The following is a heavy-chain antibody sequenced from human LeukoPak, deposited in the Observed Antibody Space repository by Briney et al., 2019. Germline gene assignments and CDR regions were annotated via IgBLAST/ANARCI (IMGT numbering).Heavy chain of an antibody. J-gene: IGHJ4*02. Sequence: GGSLRLSCAASGFTFNKYAMSWVRQAPGKGLEWVSAISDNGGDRKYAGSVKGRFTISRDNSKNTLYLQMNSLRAEDTAIYYCGRDWKLDYWGQGSLVTVSS. CDR3: GRDWKLDY. CDR2: ISDNGGDR. V-gene: IGHV3-23*01. CDR1: GFTFNKYA. D-gene: IGHD1-1*01.